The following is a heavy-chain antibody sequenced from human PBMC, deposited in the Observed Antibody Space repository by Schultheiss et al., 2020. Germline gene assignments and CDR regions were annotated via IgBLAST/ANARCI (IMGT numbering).Heavy chain of an antibody. D-gene: IGHD1-26*01. Sequence: GSLRLSCAASGFTVSSNYMSWVRQAPGKGLEWVSVIYSGGSTYYADSVKGRFTISRDNAKNTLYLQMNSLRAEDTAVYYCAREVGATDYFDYWGQGTTVTVSS. CDR1: GFTVSSNY. V-gene: IGHV3-53*01. CDR3: AREVGATDYFDY. J-gene: IGHJ4*03. CDR2: IYSGGST.